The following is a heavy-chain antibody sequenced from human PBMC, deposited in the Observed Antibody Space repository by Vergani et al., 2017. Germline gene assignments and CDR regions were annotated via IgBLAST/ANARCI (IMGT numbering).Heavy chain of an antibody. CDR2: IYPADSDT. J-gene: IGHJ4*02. D-gene: IGHD1-1*01. CDR3: ARHTTYTDS. CDR1: EYSFGNYW. Sequence: EVELVQSGPEMRKPGEALKISCKGSEYSFGNYWIGWVRPMPGKGLEWMGFIYPADSDTRYSPSFQGQVTISADKSISTAFLQWDSLKASDTALYYCARHTTYTDSWGQGTLVTVSS. V-gene: IGHV5-51*01.